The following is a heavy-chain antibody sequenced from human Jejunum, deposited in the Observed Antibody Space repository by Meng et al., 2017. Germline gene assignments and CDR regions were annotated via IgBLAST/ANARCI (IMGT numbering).Heavy chain of an antibody. Sequence: QVQLQESGAVLVKTSQTLSLTWTVSGGSLASVSHQWPWTRQPPGKGQEYTGYIYYVGNTNYSPSLKSRVSISIDTSKNQFSLRLTSVTAADTAVYYCAREVYLDTAMIIDSWGPGTLVTVSS. J-gene: IGHJ4*02. V-gene: IGHV4-30-4*01. CDR1: GGSLASVSHQ. CDR2: IYYVGNT. CDR3: AREVYLDTAMIIDS. D-gene: IGHD5-18*01.